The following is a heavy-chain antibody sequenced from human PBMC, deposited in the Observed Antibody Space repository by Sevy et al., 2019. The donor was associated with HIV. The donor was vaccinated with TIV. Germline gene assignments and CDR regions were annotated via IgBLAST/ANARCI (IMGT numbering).Heavy chain of an antibody. J-gene: IGHJ4*02. Sequence: SENLSLTCTVSGGSISSYYWSWIRQPAGKGLEWIGRIYPSGSTNYNPSLKSRVTMSVDTSKNHFSLKLSSVTASDTAVYYCAGDSPWRIDYFDYWGQGTQVTVSS. CDR2: IYPSGST. D-gene: IGHD2-15*01. CDR3: AGDSPWRIDYFDY. V-gene: IGHV4-4*07. CDR1: GGSISSYY.